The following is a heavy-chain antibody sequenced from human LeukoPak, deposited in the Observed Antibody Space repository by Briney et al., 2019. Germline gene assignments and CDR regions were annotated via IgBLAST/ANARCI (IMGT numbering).Heavy chain of an antibody. CDR2: IYPGDSDT. V-gene: IGHV5-51*01. D-gene: IGHD3-22*01. J-gene: IGHJ3*02. CDR1: GYSFTSYW. CDR3: ARGYYDSSGYHDAFDI. Sequence: GESLKISCKGSGYSFTSYWIGWVRQMPGKGLEWMGIIYPGDSDTRYSPSFQGQVTISADKSIRTAYLQWSSLKASDTAMYYCARGYYDSSGYHDAFDIWGQGTMVTVSS.